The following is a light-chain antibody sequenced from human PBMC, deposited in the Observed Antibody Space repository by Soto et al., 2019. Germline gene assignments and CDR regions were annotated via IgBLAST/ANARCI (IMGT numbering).Light chain of an antibody. CDR1: QSLLHSNGYNY. CDR3: MQALQTPWT. J-gene: IGKJ1*01. Sequence: DIVMIQSPLSLPVTPGEPASISCRSSQSLLHSNGYNYLYWYLQKPGQSPQLLIYLGSNRASGVPDRFSGSGSGTDYTLRISTVEAEDVGVYYCMQALQTPWTFGQGTKVEIK. CDR2: LGS. V-gene: IGKV2-28*01.